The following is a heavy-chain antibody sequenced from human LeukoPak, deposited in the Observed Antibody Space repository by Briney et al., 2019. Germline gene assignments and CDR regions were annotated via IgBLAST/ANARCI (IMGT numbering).Heavy chain of an antibody. J-gene: IGHJ4*02. CDR2: ISWNGGST. CDR1: GFTFDDYT. Sequence: GGSLRLSCAVSGFTFDDYTMHWVRQAPGKGLEWVSLISWNGGSTYYADSVKGRFTISRDNAKNSLYLQMNSLRAEDTALYYCARDPWGIASSRLFDYWGQGTLVTVSS. D-gene: IGHD6-13*01. CDR3: ARDPWGIASSRLFDY. V-gene: IGHV3-43*01.